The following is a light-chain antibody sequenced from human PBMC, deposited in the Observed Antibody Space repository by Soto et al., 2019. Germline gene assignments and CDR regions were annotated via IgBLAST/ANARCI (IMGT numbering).Light chain of an antibody. Sequence: EIVLTQSPATLSVSPGERATLSCRASQSVSSNLAWYQQKPGQAPRLLIYGASTRATGIPDRFSGSGSGTDFTLTISRLEPEDFAVYYCQHYVISPWTFGQGTKVDIK. CDR3: QHYVISPWT. V-gene: IGKV3-20*01. J-gene: IGKJ1*01. CDR2: GAS. CDR1: QSVSSN.